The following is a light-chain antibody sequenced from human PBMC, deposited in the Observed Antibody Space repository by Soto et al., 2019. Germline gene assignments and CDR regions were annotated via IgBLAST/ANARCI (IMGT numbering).Light chain of an antibody. CDR3: HQYHNFPRT. J-gene: IGKJ1*01. CDR2: KAS. Sequence: DIQLTQSPSFLSASVGDRVTITCRASQGISSYLAWYQQKPGQAPNLLIYKASTLESGVPSRFSGSGSGTEFTLTVSSLQPDDFATYYCHQYHNFPRTFGQGTKVDI. CDR1: QGISSY. V-gene: IGKV1-5*03.